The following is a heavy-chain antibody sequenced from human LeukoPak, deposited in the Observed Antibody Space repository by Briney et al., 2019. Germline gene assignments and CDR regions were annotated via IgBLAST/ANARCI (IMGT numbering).Heavy chain of an antibody. CDR2: ISWNSGSI. CDR1: GFTFDDYA. J-gene: IGHJ4*02. V-gene: IGHV3-9*01. D-gene: IGHD3-10*01. Sequence: PGRSLRLSCAASGFTFDDYAMHWVRQAPGKGLEWVSGISWNSGSIGYADSVKGRFTISRHNAKNSLYLQMNSLRAEDTAVYYCARDPLKLGEYYFDYWGQGTLVTVSS. CDR3: ARDPLKLGEYYFDY.